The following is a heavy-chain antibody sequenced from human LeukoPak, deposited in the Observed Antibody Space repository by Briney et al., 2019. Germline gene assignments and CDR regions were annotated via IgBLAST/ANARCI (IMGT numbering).Heavy chain of an antibody. CDR2: IYYSGST. V-gene: IGHV4-31*03. D-gene: IGHD6-6*01. CDR3: AVSAAALFDP. CDR1: GGSISSGGYY. J-gene: IGHJ5*02. Sequence: SETLSLTCTVSGGSISSGGYYWSWIRQHPGKGLEWIGYIYYSGSTYYNPSLKSRVTISVDTSKNQFSLKLSSVTAAGTAVYYCAVSAAALFDPWGQGTLVTVSS.